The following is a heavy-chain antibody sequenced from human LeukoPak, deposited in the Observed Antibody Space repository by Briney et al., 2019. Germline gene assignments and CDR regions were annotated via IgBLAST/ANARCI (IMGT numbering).Heavy chain of an antibody. CDR3: ASHVTVLGTRGFDF. V-gene: IGHV4-4*02. D-gene: IGHD6-19*01. CDR2: VHHGGAS. Sequence: PSETLSLTCAVSGDSITSHSWWSWVRQPPGKGLEWIGEVHHGGASNYDPSLESRVTISVDKSKNRFSLNLRSGTAADTATYYCASHVTVLGTRGFDFWGRGTLVTVS. CDR1: GDSITSHSW. J-gene: IGHJ4*02.